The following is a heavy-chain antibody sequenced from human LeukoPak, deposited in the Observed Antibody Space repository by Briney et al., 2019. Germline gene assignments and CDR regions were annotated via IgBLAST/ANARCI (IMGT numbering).Heavy chain of an antibody. J-gene: IGHJ6*02. V-gene: IGHV5-10-1*01. CDR3: ATVTTIYYYYGMDV. D-gene: IGHD4-17*01. CDR1: GYSFTSYW. CDR2: IDPSDSYT. Sequence: KPGESLKISCKGSGYSFTSYWITWVRQMPGKGLEWMGRIDPSDSYTNYSPSFQGHVTISADKSISTAYLQWSSLKASDTAMYYCATVTTIYYYYGMDVWGQGATVTVSS.